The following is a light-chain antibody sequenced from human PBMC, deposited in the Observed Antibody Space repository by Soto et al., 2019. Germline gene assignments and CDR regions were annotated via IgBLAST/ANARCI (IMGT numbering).Light chain of an antibody. Sequence: QSALTQPPSASGSPGQSVTISCTGTSSDVGGYNFVSWYQQHPGKAPKPMIYEVTKRPSGVPDRFSGSKSGNTASLTVSGLQGEDEADYYCTSYAGSNIPVMFGGGTKLTVL. J-gene: IGLJ3*02. CDR1: SSDVGGYNF. CDR3: TSYAGSNIPVM. CDR2: EVT. V-gene: IGLV2-8*01.